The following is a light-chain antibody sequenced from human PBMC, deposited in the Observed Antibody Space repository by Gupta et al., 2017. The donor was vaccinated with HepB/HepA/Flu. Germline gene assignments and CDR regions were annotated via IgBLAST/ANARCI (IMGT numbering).Light chain of an antibody. V-gene: IGLV3-19*01. J-gene: IGLJ1*01. CDR2: DLN. Sequence: SSELPHDPAVSVALGQPVRITCQGDRLRILSWYQQKPGQAPLLVMYDLNNRPSGIPDRFSASTSGNTASLIITGAQAEDEADYYCNSRDSSIDHLYVFGTGTKVTV. CDR3: NSRDSSIDHLYV. CDR1: RLRILS.